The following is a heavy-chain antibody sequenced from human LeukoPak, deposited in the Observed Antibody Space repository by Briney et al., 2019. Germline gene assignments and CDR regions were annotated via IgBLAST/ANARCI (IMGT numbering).Heavy chain of an antibody. Sequence: RGFLRLSCAASGFTLSTYWMHWVRQGPGKGLVWVSCINSDGSRTTCADSVKGRFTISRDNAKNTLYLQMNTLRVEDTAVYYCARGSWSAADTNIDYWGQGTLVTVSS. CDR2: INSDGSRT. J-gene: IGHJ4*02. CDR3: ARGSWSAADTNIDY. V-gene: IGHV3-74*01. CDR1: GFTLSTYW. D-gene: IGHD6-13*01.